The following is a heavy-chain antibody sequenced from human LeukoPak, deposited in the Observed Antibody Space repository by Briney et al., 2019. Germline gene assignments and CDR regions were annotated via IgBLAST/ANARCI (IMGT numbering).Heavy chain of an antibody. Sequence: GGSLRLSCAASGFTVSGNYMSWVRQAPGKGLEWVSVIYSSDNTYYIDSVKGRFTISRDNSKNTLYLQMNSLRAEDTAVYYCAYYDFWSGYPDYWGQGTLVTVSS. CDR1: GFTVSGNY. V-gene: IGHV3-53*01. D-gene: IGHD3-3*01. J-gene: IGHJ4*02. CDR3: AYYDFWSGYPDY. CDR2: IYSSDNT.